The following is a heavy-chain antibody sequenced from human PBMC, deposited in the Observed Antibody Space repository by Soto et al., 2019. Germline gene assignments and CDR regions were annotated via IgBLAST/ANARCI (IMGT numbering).Heavy chain of an antibody. CDR3: AKDLNYYGSGSYYPTFDY. Sequence: GGSLRLSCAASGFTFSSYGMHWVRQAPGKGLEWVAVISYDGSNKYYADSVKGRFTISRDNSKNTLYLQMNSLRAEDTAVYYCAKDLNYYGSGSYYPTFDYWGQGTLVTVSS. CDR2: ISYDGSNK. D-gene: IGHD3-10*01. J-gene: IGHJ4*02. CDR1: GFTFSSYG. V-gene: IGHV3-30*18.